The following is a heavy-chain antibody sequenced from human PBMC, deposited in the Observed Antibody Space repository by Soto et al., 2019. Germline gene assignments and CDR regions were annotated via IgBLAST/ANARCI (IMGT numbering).Heavy chain of an antibody. CDR1: GYTFTSYY. CDR3: ARDRLRYCSSTSCSPAYYFDY. V-gene: IGHV1-46*01. J-gene: IGHJ4*02. CDR2: INPSGGST. Sequence: ASVKVSCKASGYTFTSYYMHWVRQAPGQGLEWMGIINPSGGSTSYAQKFQGRVTMTRDTSTSTVYMELNSLRSEDTAVYYCARDRLRYCSSTSCSPAYYFDYWGQGTLVTVSS. D-gene: IGHD2-2*01.